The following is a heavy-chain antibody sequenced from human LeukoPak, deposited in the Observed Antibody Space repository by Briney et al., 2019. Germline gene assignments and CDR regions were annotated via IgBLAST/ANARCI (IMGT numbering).Heavy chain of an antibody. CDR1: GFTFRDYT. D-gene: IGHD2-2*01. CDR2: ISKSSTYI. J-gene: IGHJ4*02. CDR3: AREVVIVVEPAANTIDY. V-gene: IGHV3-21*01. Sequence: GGSLRLSCAASGFTFRDYTMNWVRQAPGKGLEWVSAISKSSTYIKYADSVKGRFTVSRDNAKNSLFLQMNSLRVEDTAVYYCAREVVIVVEPAANTIDYWGQGTRVTVSS.